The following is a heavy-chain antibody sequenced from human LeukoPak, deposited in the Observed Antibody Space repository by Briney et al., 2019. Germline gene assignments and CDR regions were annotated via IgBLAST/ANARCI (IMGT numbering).Heavy chain of an antibody. CDR3: ARAPQSYYYYYYMDV. V-gene: IGHV4-39*07. CDR2: IYYGGST. D-gene: IGHD4-11*01. Sequence: SETLSLTCTVSGGSVSSSHYWGWIRQPPGKGLEWIGSIYYGGSTYYNASLRSRVTTSVDTSKNQFSLKLSSVTAADTAVYYCARAPQSYYYYYYMDVWGKGTTVTVSS. J-gene: IGHJ6*03. CDR1: GGSVSSSHY.